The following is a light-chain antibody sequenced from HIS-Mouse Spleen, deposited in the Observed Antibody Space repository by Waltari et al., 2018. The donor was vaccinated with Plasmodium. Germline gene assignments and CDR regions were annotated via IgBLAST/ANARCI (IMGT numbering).Light chain of an antibody. CDR3: QAWDSSTVV. J-gene: IGLJ2*01. CDR1: KLGDTY. CDR2: QDS. Sequence: SYELTQPPSVSVSPGHTARITCSGDKLGDTYACWYQKKPGQSPVLVIYQDSKRPSGPPERFSGANSGNTATLTISGTQAMDEADYYCQAWDSSTVVFGGGTKLTVL. V-gene: IGLV3-1*01.